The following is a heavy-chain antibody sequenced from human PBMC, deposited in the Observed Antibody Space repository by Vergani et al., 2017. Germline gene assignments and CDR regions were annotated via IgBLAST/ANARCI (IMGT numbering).Heavy chain of an antibody. V-gene: IGHV1-2*02. CDR3: AICDGGSGSLPYYYYGMDV. J-gene: IGHJ6*02. CDR1: GYTFTGYY. CDR2: INPNSGGT. D-gene: IGHD3-10*01. Sequence: QVQLVQSGAEVKKPGASVKVSCKASGYTFTGYYMHWVRQAPGQGLEWMGWINPNSGGTNYAQKFQGRVTMTRDTSISTAYMELSRLRSDDTAVYYCAICDGGSGSLPYYYYGMDVWGQGTTVTVSS.